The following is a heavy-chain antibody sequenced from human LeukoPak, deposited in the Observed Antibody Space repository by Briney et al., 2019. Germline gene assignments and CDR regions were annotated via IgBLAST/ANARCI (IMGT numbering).Heavy chain of an antibody. D-gene: IGHD3-22*01. Sequence: PGGSLRLSCAASGFTFSSYAMSWVRQAPGKGLEWVSAISGRGGSTYYADSVKGRFTISRDNSKNTLYLQMNSLRAEDTAVYYCAKGPWRITMIVVVKRYYFDYWGQGTLVTVSS. CDR3: AKGPWRITMIVVVKRYYFDY. J-gene: IGHJ4*02. CDR1: GFTFSSYA. CDR2: ISGRGGST. V-gene: IGHV3-23*01.